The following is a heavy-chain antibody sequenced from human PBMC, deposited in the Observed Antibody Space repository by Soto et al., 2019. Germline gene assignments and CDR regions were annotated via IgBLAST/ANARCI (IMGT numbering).Heavy chain of an antibody. D-gene: IGHD1-26*01. CDR3: ARDIGTGAVVLFDP. Sequence: QVQLVQSGAEVKKPGSSVKVSCKASGGTFSSYAISWVRQAPGQGLEWMGGIIPIFGTAHYAQKFQGRVTITADESTSSAYMGLSSLRSEDTAVYYCARDIGTGAVVLFDPWGQGTMVTVSS. J-gene: IGHJ5*02. CDR2: IIPIFGTA. V-gene: IGHV1-69*01. CDR1: GGTFSSYA.